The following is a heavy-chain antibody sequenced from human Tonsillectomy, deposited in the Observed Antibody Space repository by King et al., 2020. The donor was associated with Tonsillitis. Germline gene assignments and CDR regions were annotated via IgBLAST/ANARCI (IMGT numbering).Heavy chain of an antibody. D-gene: IGHD6-19*01. CDR2: IYSGGNT. CDR3: ARSGSAVTGALDN. J-gene: IGHJ4*02. CDR1: GFTVSNNY. Sequence: GQLVQSGGGLVQPGGSLRLSCAASGFTVSNNYMSWVRQAPGKGLEWVSVIYSGGNTYYADSVKGRFTISRHNSKNTLYLQMNSLRAEDTAVYYCARSGSAVTGALDNWGQGTLVIVSS. V-gene: IGHV3-53*04.